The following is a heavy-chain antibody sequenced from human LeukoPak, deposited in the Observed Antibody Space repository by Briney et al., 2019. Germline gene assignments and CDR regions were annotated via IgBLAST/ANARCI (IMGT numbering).Heavy chain of an antibody. CDR1: GGTFSSYA. D-gene: IGHD3-10*01. V-gene: IGHV1-69*06. J-gene: IGHJ6*02. CDR3: ARDYAQEITMVRGAYWGYFYYGMDV. Sequence: SVKVSCKASGGTFSSYAISWVRQAPGQGLEWMGGIIPIFGTANYAQKFQGRVTITADKSTSTAYMELSSLRSEDTAVYYCARDYAQEITMVRGAYWGYFYYGMDVWGQGTTVTVSS. CDR2: IIPIFGTA.